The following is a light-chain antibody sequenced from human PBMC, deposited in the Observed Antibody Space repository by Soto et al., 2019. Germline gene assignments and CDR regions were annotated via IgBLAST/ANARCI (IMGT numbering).Light chain of an antibody. CDR2: DAS. CDR3: QQFNNYPAT. CDR1: QGINNA. V-gene: IGKV1D-13*01. Sequence: AIQLTQSPSSLSASVGDRVIITCRASQGINNALAWYQQKPGKAPKLLIYDASSLESGVPSRFSGSGSGKDFTLTISSLQPEDFATYYCQQFNNYPATFGQGTKLEIK. J-gene: IGKJ2*01.